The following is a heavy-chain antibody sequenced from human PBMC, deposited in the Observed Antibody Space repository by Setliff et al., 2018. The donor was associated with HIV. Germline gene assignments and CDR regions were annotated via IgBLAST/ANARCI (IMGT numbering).Heavy chain of an antibody. CDR1: GFSLSTSGMR. J-gene: IGHJ3*02. CDR2: IDWDDDR. Sequence: SGPTLVNPTQTLTLTCTFSGFSLSTSGMRVSWIRQPPGKALEWLARIDWDDDRYCSTSLKTRLTISKDTSKNQVVLTMTNMDPVDTATYYCARVIRFPLYDAFDIWGQGTMVTVSS. V-gene: IGHV2-70*04. CDR3: ARVIRFPLYDAFDI. D-gene: IGHD3-16*02.